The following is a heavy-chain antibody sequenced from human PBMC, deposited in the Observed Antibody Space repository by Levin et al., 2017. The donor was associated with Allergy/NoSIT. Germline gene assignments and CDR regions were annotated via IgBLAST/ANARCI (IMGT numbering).Heavy chain of an antibody. CDR1: GFTFSSYS. V-gene: IGHV3-21*01. CDR3: APTGRYCSGGSCSYDAFDS. Sequence: GESLKISCAASGFTFSSYSMNWVRQAPGKGLEWVSSISSSSSYIYYADSVKGRFTISRDNAKNSLYLQMNSLRAEDTAVYYCAPTGRYCSGGSCSYDAFDSWGQGTMVTVSS. CDR2: ISSSSSYI. J-gene: IGHJ3*02. D-gene: IGHD2-15*01.